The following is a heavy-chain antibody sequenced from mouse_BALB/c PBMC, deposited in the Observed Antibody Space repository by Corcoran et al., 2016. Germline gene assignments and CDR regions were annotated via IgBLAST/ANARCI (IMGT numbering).Heavy chain of an antibody. Sequence: QVQLQQSGPELVKPGASVKISCKASGYSFTSYYIHWVKQSPGQGLEWIGWIFPGSGNTKYNEKFKGKATLTADTSSSTAYMQLSSLTSEDSAVYFGAKTARATYYFDYWGQGTTLTVSS. CDR2: IFPGSGNT. V-gene: IGHV1-66*01. D-gene: IGHD3-2*01. J-gene: IGHJ2*01. CDR1: GYSFTSYY. CDR3: AKTARATYYFDY.